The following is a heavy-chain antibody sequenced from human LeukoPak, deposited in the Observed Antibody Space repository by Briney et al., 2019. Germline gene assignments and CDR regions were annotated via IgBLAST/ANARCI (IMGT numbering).Heavy chain of an antibody. CDR1: GGSISSYY. Sequence: SETLSLTCTVSGGSISSYYWSWIRQPPGKGLEWIGYIYYSGSTNYNPSLKSRVTISVDTSKNQFSLKLSSVTAADTAVYYCARDYGAAAGTFDPWGQGTLVTVSS. D-gene: IGHD6-13*01. V-gene: IGHV4-59*01. CDR2: IYYSGST. CDR3: ARDYGAAAGTFDP. J-gene: IGHJ5*02.